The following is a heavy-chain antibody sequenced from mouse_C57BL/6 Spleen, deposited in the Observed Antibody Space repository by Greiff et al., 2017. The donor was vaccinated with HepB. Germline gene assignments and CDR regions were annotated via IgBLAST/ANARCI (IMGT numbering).Heavy chain of an antibody. Sequence: QVQLQQSGAELVMPGASVKLSCKASGYTFTSYWMHWVKQRPGQGLEWIGEIDPSDSYTNYNQKFKGKSTLTVDKSSSTAYMQLSSLTSEDSAVYYCARGRGPHFDYWGQGTTLTVSS. CDR1: GYTFTSYW. D-gene: IGHD3-3*01. J-gene: IGHJ2*01. CDR3: ARGRGPHFDY. V-gene: IGHV1-69*01. CDR2: IDPSDSYT.